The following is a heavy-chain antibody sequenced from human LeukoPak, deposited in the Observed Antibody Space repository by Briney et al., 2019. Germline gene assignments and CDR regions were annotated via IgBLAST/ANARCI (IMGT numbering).Heavy chain of an antibody. CDR2: ITSGGDYI. CDR3: ARGHYDVLAASYKWTPDY. CDR1: GFTFNTFN. Sequence: GGSLRLSCAASGFTFNTFNMNWVRQAPGKGLEWVSSITSGGDYIYYADSVKCRFTTSRDNAKKSLSLQLNSLRVEDTAVYYCARGHYDVLAASYKWTPDYWGQGTLVTVSS. D-gene: IGHD3-9*01. J-gene: IGHJ4*02. V-gene: IGHV3-21*01.